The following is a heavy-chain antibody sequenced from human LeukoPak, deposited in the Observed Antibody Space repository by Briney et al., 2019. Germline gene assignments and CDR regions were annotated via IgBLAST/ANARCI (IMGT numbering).Heavy chain of an antibody. J-gene: IGHJ4*02. V-gene: IGHV3-21*01. Sequence: GGSLRLSCAASGFTFSSYSMNWVRQAPGKGLEWVSSISSSSSYIYYADSVKGRFTISRDNAKNSLYLQMNSLRAEDTAVYYYARGIAVAGKGAFDYWGQGTLVTVSS. D-gene: IGHD6-19*01. CDR3: ARGIAVAGKGAFDY. CDR1: GFTFSSYS. CDR2: ISSSSSYI.